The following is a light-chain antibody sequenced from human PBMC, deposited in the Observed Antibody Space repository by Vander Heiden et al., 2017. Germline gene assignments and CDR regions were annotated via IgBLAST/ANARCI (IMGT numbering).Light chain of an antibody. CDR1: QSVSSNY. J-gene: IGKJ1*01. CDR3: HHPRT. CDR2: GAS. Sequence: EIVLTQSPGTLSLSPGERATLSCRASQSVSSNYLAWYQQKPGQAPSLLIYGASTRATGIPDRFSGSGSGTDFTLTISRLEPEDFAVYDCHHPRTFGQGTKVEIK. V-gene: IGKV3-20*01.